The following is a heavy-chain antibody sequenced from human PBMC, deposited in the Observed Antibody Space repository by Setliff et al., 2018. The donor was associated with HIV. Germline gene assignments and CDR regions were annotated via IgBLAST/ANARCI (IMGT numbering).Heavy chain of an antibody. D-gene: IGHD1-1*01. Sequence: KPSETLSLTCAVSGYSISSGYSWGWIRQPPGKGLEWIGGIYHSGSTYYNPSLKSRVTISVDTSKNQFSLKLSSVTAADTAMYYCARLTTVGAFDIWGQGTMVTVSS. V-gene: IGHV4-38-2*01. CDR1: GYSISSGYS. CDR2: IYHSGST. J-gene: IGHJ3*02. CDR3: ARLTTVGAFDI.